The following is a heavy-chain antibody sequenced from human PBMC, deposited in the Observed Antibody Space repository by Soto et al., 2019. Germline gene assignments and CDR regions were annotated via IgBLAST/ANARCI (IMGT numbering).Heavy chain of an antibody. D-gene: IGHD2-2*01. V-gene: IGHV1-3*01. CDR2: INAGNGNT. CDR1: GYTFTSYA. Sequence: ASVKVSCKASGYTFTSYAMHWVRQAPGQRLEWMGWINAGNGNTKYSQKFQGRVTITRDTSASTAYMELSSLRSQDTAVYYCARSVVVPAAPDYWGQGTLVTVSS. CDR3: ARSVVVPAAPDY. J-gene: IGHJ4*02.